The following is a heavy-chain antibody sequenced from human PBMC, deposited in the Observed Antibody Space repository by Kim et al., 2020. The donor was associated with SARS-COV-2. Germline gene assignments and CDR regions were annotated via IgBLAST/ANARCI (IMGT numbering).Heavy chain of an antibody. V-gene: IGHV1-2*05. CDR3: ARAIDGDNYGYGY. CDR1: GYTFSGFY. Sequence: ASVKVSCKASGYTFSGFYIHWVRQAPGQGLEWMGRINPNTGGTDYAQKFQGRVTMTRDTSISTAYMELNRLTSDDTDDTVVYYCARAIDGDNYGYGYWGQGTLVTVSS. J-gene: IGHJ4*02. CDR2: INPNTGGT. D-gene: IGHD3-16*01.